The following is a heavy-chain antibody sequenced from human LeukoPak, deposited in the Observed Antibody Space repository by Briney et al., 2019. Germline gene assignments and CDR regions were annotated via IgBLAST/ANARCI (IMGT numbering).Heavy chain of an antibody. D-gene: IGHD2-15*01. CDR1: GYTFTNYY. Sequence: GASVKVSCKASGYTFTNYYMPWVRQAPGQGLEWMGIINPSSGGTTYAQKFQGRVTMTRDMSTSTVYMELSSLRSEDTAVYYCARDESVVVAASPYYYYYMDVWGKGTTVTISS. CDR2: INPSSGGT. V-gene: IGHV1-46*01. CDR3: ARDESVVVAASPYYYYYMDV. J-gene: IGHJ6*03.